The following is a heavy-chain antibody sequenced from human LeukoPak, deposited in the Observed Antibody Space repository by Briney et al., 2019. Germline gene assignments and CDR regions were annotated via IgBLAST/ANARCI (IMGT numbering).Heavy chain of an antibody. J-gene: IGHJ4*02. Sequence: PGGSLRLSCAASGFTFSSYGMHWVRQAPGKGPEWVAFIRYDGSNKYYADSVKGRFTISRDNSKNTLYLQMNSLRAEDTAVYYCAKVRGDSSSWCDYWGQGTLVTVSS. CDR3: AKVRGDSSSWCDY. D-gene: IGHD6-13*01. V-gene: IGHV3-30*02. CDR2: IRYDGSNK. CDR1: GFTFSSYG.